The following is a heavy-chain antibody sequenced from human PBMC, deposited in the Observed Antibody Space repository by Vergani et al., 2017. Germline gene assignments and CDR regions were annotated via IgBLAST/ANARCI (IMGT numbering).Heavy chain of an antibody. D-gene: IGHD3-9*01. V-gene: IGHV4-59*13. J-gene: IGHJ6*02. CDR1: GGSFNTYY. Sequence: VQLEESGPGLVKPSETLSLTCTVSGGSFNTYYWSWIRQSPGKGLEWIGYIYSTGSTNYNPSLTSRVTMSVDTSKNQFSLKLRSVTAADTAVYFCARVMYRDEASTGYRLEGMDIWGQGTTVTISS. CDR3: ARVMYRDEASTGYRLEGMDI. CDR2: IYSTGST.